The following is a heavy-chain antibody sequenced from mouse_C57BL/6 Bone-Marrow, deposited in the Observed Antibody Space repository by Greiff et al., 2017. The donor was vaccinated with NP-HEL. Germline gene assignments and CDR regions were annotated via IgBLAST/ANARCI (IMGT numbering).Heavy chain of an antibody. CDR3: ARGAYYYGTAWFAY. Sequence: EVKLMESGPGLVKPSQSLSLTCSVTGYSITSGYYWNWIRQFPGNKLEWMGYISYDGSNNYNPSLKNRISITRDTSKNQFFLKLNSVTTEDTATYYCARGAYYYGTAWFAYWGQGTLVTVSA. J-gene: IGHJ3*01. V-gene: IGHV3-6*01. CDR1: GYSITSGYY. CDR2: ISYDGSN. D-gene: IGHD1-1*01.